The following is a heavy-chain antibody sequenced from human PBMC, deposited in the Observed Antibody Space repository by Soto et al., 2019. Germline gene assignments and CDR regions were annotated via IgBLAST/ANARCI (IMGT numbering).Heavy chain of an antibody. CDR2: ISYDGSNK. V-gene: IGHV3-30-3*01. D-gene: IGHD3-10*01. J-gene: IGHJ6*02. Sequence: QVPLVESGGGVVQPGRSLRLSCAASGFTFSSYAMHWVRQAPGKGLEWVAVISYDGSNKYYADSVKGRFTISRDNSKNTLYLQMNSLRAEDTAVYYCARDSALDEYYYYGMDVWGQGTTVTVSS. CDR1: GFTFSSYA. CDR3: ARDSALDEYYYYGMDV.